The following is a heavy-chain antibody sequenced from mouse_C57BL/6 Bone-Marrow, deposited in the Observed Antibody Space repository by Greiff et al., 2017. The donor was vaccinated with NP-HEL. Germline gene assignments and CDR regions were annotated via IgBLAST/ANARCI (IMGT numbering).Heavy chain of an antibody. V-gene: IGHV1-56*01. CDR1: AYTFTSHW. J-gene: IGHJ4*01. CDR3: ARRQGAMDY. Sequence: VQLQQSGPELVRPGASVQISCKAPAYTFTSHWMQWVRQRPGQCLEWIGELFPGSGSTYYNEKFKGKATLTVDTSSSTAYMQLSSLTSEDSAVSLFARRQGAMDYWGQGTSVTVSS. D-gene: IGHD6-1*01. CDR2: LFPGSGST.